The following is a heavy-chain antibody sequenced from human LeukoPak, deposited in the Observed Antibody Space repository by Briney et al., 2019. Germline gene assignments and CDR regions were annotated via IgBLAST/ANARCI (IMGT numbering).Heavy chain of an antibody. CDR3: ARHGTVPAAITWDYYFDY. CDR1: GGTFSSYA. V-gene: IGHV1-69*01. CDR2: IIPIFGTA. J-gene: IGHJ4*02. D-gene: IGHD2-2*01. Sequence: SVKVSCKASGGTFSSYAISWVRQAPGQGLEWMGGIIPIFGTANYAQKSQGRVTITADESTSTAYMELSSLRSEDTAVYYCARHGTVPAAITWDYYFDYWGQGTLVTVSS.